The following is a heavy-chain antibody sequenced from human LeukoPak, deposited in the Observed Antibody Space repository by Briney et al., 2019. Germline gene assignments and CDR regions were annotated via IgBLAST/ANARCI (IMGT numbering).Heavy chain of an antibody. D-gene: IGHD5-18*01. V-gene: IGHV3-23*01. CDR1: GFTFSSYG. Sequence: GSLRLSCAASGFTFSSYGMSWVRQAPGKGLEWVSAISGSGGSTYYADSVKGRFTISRDNAKSSLYLQMNSLRAEDTAVYYCARRASTERGHSYGLDYWGQGTLVTVSS. J-gene: IGHJ4*02. CDR3: ARRASTERGHSYGLDY. CDR2: ISGSGGST.